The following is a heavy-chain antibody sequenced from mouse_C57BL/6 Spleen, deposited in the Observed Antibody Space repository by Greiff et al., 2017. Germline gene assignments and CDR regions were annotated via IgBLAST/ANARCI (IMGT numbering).Heavy chain of an antibody. Sequence: VQLQQPGAELVRPGSSVKLSCKASGYTFTSYWMHWVKQRPIQGLEWIGNIDPSDSETHYNQKFKDKATLTVAKSSSTAYMQLSSLTSEDSAVYYCAREREYDGAWFAYWGQGTLVTVSA. J-gene: IGHJ3*01. V-gene: IGHV1-52*01. CDR1: GYTFTSYW. CDR2: IDPSDSET. CDR3: AREREYDGAWFAY. D-gene: IGHD2-14*01.